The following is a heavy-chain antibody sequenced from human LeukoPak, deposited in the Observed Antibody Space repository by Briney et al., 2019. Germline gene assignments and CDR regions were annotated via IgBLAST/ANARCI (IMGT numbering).Heavy chain of an antibody. D-gene: IGHD1-26*01. Sequence: GGSLRLSCAASGFTFSSYRMTWVRQAPGKGLEWVANIKPDGGEKYYADSVKGRFTISRDNTKNSLYLQMNSLRAEDTSIYYCARDLVVGTTDYWGQGTLVTVSS. J-gene: IGHJ4*02. CDR1: GFTFSSYR. CDR3: ARDLVVGTTDY. CDR2: IKPDGGEK. V-gene: IGHV3-7*01.